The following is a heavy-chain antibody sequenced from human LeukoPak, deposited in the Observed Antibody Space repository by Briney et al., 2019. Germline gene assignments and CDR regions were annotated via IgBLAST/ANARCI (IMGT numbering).Heavy chain of an antibody. D-gene: IGHD4-17*01. CDR1: GGSISSYY. Sequence: SETLSLTCTVSGGSISSYYWSWIRQPAGKGLEWIGRIYTSGSTNYNPSLKSRVTIAVETSKNQFSLKLSSVTAADKAVYYCARYDYGDYNWYLDLWGRGTLVTVSS. CDR3: ARYDYGDYNWYLDL. J-gene: IGHJ2*01. V-gene: IGHV4-4*07. CDR2: IYTSGST.